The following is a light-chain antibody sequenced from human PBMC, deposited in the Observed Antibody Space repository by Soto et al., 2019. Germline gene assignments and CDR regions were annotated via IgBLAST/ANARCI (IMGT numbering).Light chain of an antibody. CDR2: GAS. J-gene: IGKJ4*01. CDR3: QQYGGSPRT. V-gene: IGKV3-20*01. CDR1: LRVSSSS. Sequence: EIVLTQSPGTLSLSPGETATLSCRASLRVSSSSLAWYQQKPGQAPRLLISGASSRAADIPDRFSGSGSGTDFTLTISRLEPEDFAVYHCQQYGGSPRTFGGGTKVDIK.